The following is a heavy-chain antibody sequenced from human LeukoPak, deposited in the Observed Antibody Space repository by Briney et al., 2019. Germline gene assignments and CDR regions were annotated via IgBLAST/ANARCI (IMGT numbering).Heavy chain of an antibody. J-gene: IGHJ4*02. D-gene: IGHD6-19*01. CDR1: GYSFISYW. CDR3: ARQVAVAAWEY. CDR2: IYPSDSET. Sequence: GESLKISFKGSGYSFISYWIGWVRLMPGIGLEWMGIIYPSDSETRYSPSFQGQVTISADKSTSTAYLQWSSLKASDTAMYYCARQVAVAAWEYWGRGTLVTVSS. V-gene: IGHV5-51*01.